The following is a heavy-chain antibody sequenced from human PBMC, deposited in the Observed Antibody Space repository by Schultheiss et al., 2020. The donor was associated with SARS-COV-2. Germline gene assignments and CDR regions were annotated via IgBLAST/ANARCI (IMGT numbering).Heavy chain of an antibody. CDR1: GFTFTNYA. CDR2: IWYDGSNK. D-gene: IGHD6-13*01. Sequence: GESLKISCAASGFTFTNYAMHWVRQAPGKGLEWVAVIWYDGSNKYYADSVKGRFTISRDNSKNTLYLQMNSLRAEDTAVYYCAKQQLGSRSAFDYWGQGTLVTVSS. J-gene: IGHJ4*02. CDR3: AKQQLGSRSAFDY. V-gene: IGHV3-33*06.